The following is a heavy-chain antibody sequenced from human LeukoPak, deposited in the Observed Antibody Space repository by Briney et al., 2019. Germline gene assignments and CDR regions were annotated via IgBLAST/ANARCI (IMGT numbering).Heavy chain of an antibody. V-gene: IGHV3-30-3*01. CDR2: ISYDGSNK. CDR3: ARALQITEDFDY. CDR1: GFTFSSYA. J-gene: IGHJ4*02. D-gene: IGHD1-20*01. Sequence: PGRSLRLSCAASGFTFSSYAMHWVRQAPGKGLEWVAVISYDGSNKYYADSVKGRFTISRDNSKNTLYLQMNSLRADDTAVYYCARALQITEDFDYWGQGTLVTVSS.